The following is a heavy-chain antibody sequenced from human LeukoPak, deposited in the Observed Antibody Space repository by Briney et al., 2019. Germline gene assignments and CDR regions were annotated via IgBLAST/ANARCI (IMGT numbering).Heavy chain of an antibody. CDR3: AKDGLGDYDSSGYLPYYFDY. D-gene: IGHD3-22*01. V-gene: IGHV3-23*01. Sequence: GGSLRLSCAASGFTFSSYAMSWVRQAPEKGLGWVSAISGSGGSTYYADSVKGRFTISRDNSKNTLYLQMNSLRAEDTAVYYCAKDGLGDYDSSGYLPYYFDYWGQGTLVTVSS. CDR1: GFTFSSYA. CDR2: ISGSGGST. J-gene: IGHJ4*02.